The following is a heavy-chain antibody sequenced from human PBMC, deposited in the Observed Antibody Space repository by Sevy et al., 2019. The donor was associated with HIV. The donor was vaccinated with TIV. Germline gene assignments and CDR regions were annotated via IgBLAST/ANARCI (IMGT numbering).Heavy chain of an antibody. CDR3: ARLPTGLQSFNYLLSTYFDS. J-gene: IGHJ4*02. D-gene: IGHD3-9*01. CDR1: GFTFDTYS. Sequence: GGSLRLSCAASGFTFDTYSMNWVRQAPGKGLEWVSNIKQDGSETYYVDSLEGRFTISRDNAKNSLSLQINDLRAEDTAVYYCARLPTGLQSFNYLLSTYFDSWGQGTLVTVSS. CDR2: IKQDGSET. V-gene: IGHV3-7*01.